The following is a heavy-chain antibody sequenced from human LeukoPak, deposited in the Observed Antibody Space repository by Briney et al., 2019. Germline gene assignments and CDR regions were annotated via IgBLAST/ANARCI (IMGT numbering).Heavy chain of an antibody. J-gene: IGHJ4*02. D-gene: IGHD5-24*01. Sequence: SETLSLTCTVSGGSISSSSYYWGWIRQPPGRGLEWIGSIYYSGSTYYNPSLKSRVTKSVDTSKNQFSLKLSSVTAADTAVYYCARQGGRDGYNRRWGQGTLVTVSS. CDR2: IYYSGST. CDR3: ARQGGRDGYNRR. CDR1: GGSISSSSYY. V-gene: IGHV4-39*01.